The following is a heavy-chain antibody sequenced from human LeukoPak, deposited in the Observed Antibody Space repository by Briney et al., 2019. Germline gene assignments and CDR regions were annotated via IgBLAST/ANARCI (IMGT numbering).Heavy chain of an antibody. V-gene: IGHV3-11*01. CDR2: ISSTGATT. Sequence: PRGSLRLPCAASGFTFSDYYMSWIRQAPGKGLEWVSYISSTGATTHYADSVKGRFSISRDNAKNSLYLQMNSLRAEDTAVYYCARLLSSGYSPFDYWGQGILVTVSS. CDR3: ARLLSSGYSPFDY. J-gene: IGHJ4*02. CDR1: GFTFSDYY. D-gene: IGHD3-22*01.